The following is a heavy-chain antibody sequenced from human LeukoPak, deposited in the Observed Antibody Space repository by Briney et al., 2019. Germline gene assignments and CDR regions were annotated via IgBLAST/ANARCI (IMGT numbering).Heavy chain of an antibody. D-gene: IGHD6-13*01. CDR1: GFTFSSYA. Sequence: GSLRLSCAASGFTFSSYAMSWIRQPPGKGLEWIGYISYSGNTNYNPSLKSRVTISLDTSKNQFSLKVSSVTAADTAVYYCARGWGSTWYYFDYWGQGSPVTVSS. V-gene: IGHV4-59*01. CDR3: ARGWGSTWYYFDY. J-gene: IGHJ4*02. CDR2: ISYSGNT.